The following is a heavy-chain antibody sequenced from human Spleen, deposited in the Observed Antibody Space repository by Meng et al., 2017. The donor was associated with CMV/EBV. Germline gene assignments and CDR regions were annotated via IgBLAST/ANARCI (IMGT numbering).Heavy chain of an antibody. CDR1: GYTFTGYY. Sequence: ASVKVSCKASGYTFTGYYMHWVRQAPGQGLEWMGWINPNSGGTNYAQKFQGRVTMTRDTSISTAYMELSRLRSDDTAVYYCARALSLRGAVAGLSYYYGMDVWGQGTTVTVSS. CDR3: ARALSLRGAVAGLSYYYGMDV. V-gene: IGHV1-2*02. CDR2: INPNSGGT. J-gene: IGHJ6*02. D-gene: IGHD6-19*01.